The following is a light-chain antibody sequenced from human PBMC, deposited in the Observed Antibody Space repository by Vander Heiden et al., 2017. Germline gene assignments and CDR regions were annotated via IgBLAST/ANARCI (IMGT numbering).Light chain of an antibody. J-gene: IGKJ4*01. CDR3: QQSDSTPIT. CDR1: QSISSY. Sequence: DIQMTQSPSSLSASVGDRVTITCRASQSISSYLNWYQQKPGKAPKLLIYAASSLQSRVPSRFRGSGSGTDFTLTISMLQPEDFATYYCQQSDSTPITFGGWTKVEIK. V-gene: IGKV1-39*01. CDR2: AAS.